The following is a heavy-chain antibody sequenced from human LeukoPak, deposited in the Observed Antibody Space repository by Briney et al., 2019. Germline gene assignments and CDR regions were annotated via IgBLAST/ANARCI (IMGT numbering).Heavy chain of an antibody. V-gene: IGHV3-33*01. CDR3: ARDAGRGSSGYYGFDY. CDR1: GFTFSSYG. CDR2: IWYDGSNK. J-gene: IGHJ4*02. D-gene: IGHD3-22*01. Sequence: PGGSLRLSCAASGFTFSSYGMHWVRQAPGKGLEWVAVIWYDGSNKYYADSVKGRFTISRDNSKNTLYLQMNSLRAEDTAVGYCARDAGRGSSGYYGFDYWGQGTLVTVSS.